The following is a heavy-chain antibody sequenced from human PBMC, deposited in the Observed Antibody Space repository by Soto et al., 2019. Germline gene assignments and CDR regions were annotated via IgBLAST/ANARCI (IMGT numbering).Heavy chain of an antibody. CDR2: ISGSGDFT. CDR3: AKGFYGSGSYYNERAFDS. CDR1: GFTFSNYA. Sequence: GGSLRLSCAASGFTFSNYAISWVRQTPGKGLEWVSVISGSGDFTYYADSVKGRFTISRDNPKNTIYLQMNSLRAEDTAVYYCAKGFYGSGSYYNERAFDSWGQGTLVSVSS. V-gene: IGHV3-23*01. J-gene: IGHJ4*02. D-gene: IGHD3-10*01.